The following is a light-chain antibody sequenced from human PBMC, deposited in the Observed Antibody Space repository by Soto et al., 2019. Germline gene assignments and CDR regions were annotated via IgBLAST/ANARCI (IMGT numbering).Light chain of an antibody. CDR2: GAS. Sequence: EIVMTQSPAPLSVSPGERATLSCRSSKRFSSNFAWYQQKPGQAPRLLIYGASTRAPGIPARFSGSGSGTEFTLTISRLQAEDFAVYYCQQYNNLPLLTFGGGTKVEIK. V-gene: IGKV3-15*01. CDR3: QQYNNLPLLT. CDR1: KRFSSN. J-gene: IGKJ4*01.